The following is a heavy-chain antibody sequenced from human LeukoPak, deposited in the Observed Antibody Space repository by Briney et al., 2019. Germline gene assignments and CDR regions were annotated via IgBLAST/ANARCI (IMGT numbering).Heavy chain of an antibody. V-gene: IGHV3-23*01. D-gene: IGHD3-10*01. CDR1: GFTFSSYG. CDR3: ATMARSYYYYYMDV. CDR2: ISGSGGST. J-gene: IGHJ6*03. Sequence: GGSLRLSCAASGFTFSSYGMSWVRQAPGKGLEWVSAISGSGGSTYYADSVKGRFTISRDNSKNTLYLQMNSLRAEDTAVYYCATMARSYYYYYMDVWGKGTTVTVSS.